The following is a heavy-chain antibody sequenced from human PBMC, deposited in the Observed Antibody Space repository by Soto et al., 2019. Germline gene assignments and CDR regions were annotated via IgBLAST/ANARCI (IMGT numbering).Heavy chain of an antibody. J-gene: IGHJ4*02. CDR3: AKDLWGSWTVDY. CDR1: GFTFQNYH. V-gene: IGHV1-46*02. Sequence: QVQLVQSGAEVKEPGASVKVSCKASGFTFQNYHMHWVRQAPGQGLEWMGIIHPSGDTTTYAQNCQGRLAMTRDTSTSTAYMELSSLTSEDTAVYYCAKDLWGSWTVDYWGQGTLIPVSS. D-gene: IGHD3-16*01. CDR2: IHPSGDTT.